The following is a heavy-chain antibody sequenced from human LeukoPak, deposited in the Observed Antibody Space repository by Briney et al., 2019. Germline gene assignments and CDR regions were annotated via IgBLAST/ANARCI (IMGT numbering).Heavy chain of an antibody. Sequence: SETLSLTCAVYGGSFSGYYWSWIRQPPGKGLEWIGEINHSGSTNYNPSLKSRVTISVDTSKNQFSLKLSSVTAADTAVYYCARLEGNYGGQYYFDYWGQGTLVTVSS. V-gene: IGHV4-34*01. CDR1: GGSFSGYY. CDR3: ARLEGNYGGQYYFDY. CDR2: INHSGST. J-gene: IGHJ4*02. D-gene: IGHD4-23*01.